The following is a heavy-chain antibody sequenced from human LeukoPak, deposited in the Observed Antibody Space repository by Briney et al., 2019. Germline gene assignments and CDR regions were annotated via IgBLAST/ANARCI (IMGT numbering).Heavy chain of an antibody. CDR1: GYSFNSHH. CDR3: ARDSGNYHYDMDV. CDR2: NFFHDGST. V-gene: IGHV1-46*02. J-gene: IGHJ6*02. D-gene: IGHD3-10*01. Sequence: GASVKVSCKTSGYSFNSHHVHWVRQAPGQGLEWMGINFFHDGSTSDTQKFQGRVTMTRDTSTSTVYMELSSLRSEDTAVYYCARDSGNYHYDMDVWGQGTTVIVSS.